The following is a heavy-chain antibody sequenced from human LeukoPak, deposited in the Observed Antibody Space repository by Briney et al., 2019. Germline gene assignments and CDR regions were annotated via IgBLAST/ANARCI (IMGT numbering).Heavy chain of an antibody. CDR1: GFTFSSYA. CDR3: ARGGYYDIGGGDAFDI. Sequence: GTSLRLSCAASGFTFSSYAMHWVRQAPGKGLEWVAVISYEGSNKHYADSVKGRFTISRDNSKNTLYLQMNSLRAEDTAVYYCARGGYYDIGGGDAFDIWGQGTMVTVSS. D-gene: IGHD3-22*01. CDR2: ISYEGSNK. V-gene: IGHV3-30*04. J-gene: IGHJ3*02.